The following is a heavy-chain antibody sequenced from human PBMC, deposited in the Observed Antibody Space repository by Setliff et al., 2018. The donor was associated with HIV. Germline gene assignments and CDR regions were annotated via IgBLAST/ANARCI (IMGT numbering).Heavy chain of an antibody. J-gene: IGHJ6*02. CDR2: ISSSSSYI. CDR3: ARKLRPGHGMDV. CDR1: GFTFSSYS. Sequence: GGSLRLSCAASGFTFSSYSMNWVRQAPGKGLEWVSSISSSSSYIYYADSVKGRFTISRDNAKNSLYLQMNSLRAEDTAVYYCARKLRPGHGMDVWGQGTTVTVSS. V-gene: IGHV3-21*01. D-gene: IGHD3-10*01.